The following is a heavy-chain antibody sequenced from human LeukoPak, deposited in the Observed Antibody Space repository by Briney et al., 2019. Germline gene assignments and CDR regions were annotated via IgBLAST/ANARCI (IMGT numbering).Heavy chain of an antibody. CDR1: GYTFTDYY. CDR3: AGLPRYNWNEPLDY. V-gene: IGHV1-2*02. CDR2: TNPNSGGT. J-gene: IGHJ4*02. Sequence: GASVKVSCKASGYTFTDYYMHWVRQAPGQGLEWMGWTNPNSGGTKYAQKFQGRVTTTRDTSISTAYMELSRLTYDDTAVYYCAGLPRYNWNEPLDYWGQGTLVTVSS. D-gene: IGHD1-20*01.